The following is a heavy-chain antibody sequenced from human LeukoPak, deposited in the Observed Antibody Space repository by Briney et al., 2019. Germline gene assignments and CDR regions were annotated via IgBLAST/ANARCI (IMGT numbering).Heavy chain of an antibody. CDR1: GFSLSNSGVG. J-gene: IGHJ4*02. CDR3: AHIVTAMSTGDYFDY. CDR2: IYWNDDR. Sequence: SGPTLVNPTQTLTLTCSFSGFSLSNSGVGVGWIRQPPGKALEWLALIYWNDDRRYSPSLKSRLTITKDTSKNQVVLAMTNMDPVDTATYYCAHIVTAMSTGDYFDYWGQGTLVTVSS. V-gene: IGHV2-5*01. D-gene: IGHD5-18*01.